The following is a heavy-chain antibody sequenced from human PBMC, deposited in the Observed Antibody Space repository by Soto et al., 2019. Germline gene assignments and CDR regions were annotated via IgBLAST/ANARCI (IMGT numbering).Heavy chain of an antibody. Sequence: QVQLQESGPGLVKPSQTLSLTCTVSGGSISSGGYYWSWIRQHPGKGLEWIGYIYYSGSTYYNPXXKSRVTISVDXXKXQXXLKLSSVTAADTAVYYCARAYGDYVDDYYYYGMDVWGQGTTVTVSS. V-gene: IGHV4-31*03. CDR3: ARAYGDYVDDYYYYGMDV. CDR1: GGSISSGGYY. J-gene: IGHJ6*02. D-gene: IGHD4-17*01. CDR2: IYYSGST.